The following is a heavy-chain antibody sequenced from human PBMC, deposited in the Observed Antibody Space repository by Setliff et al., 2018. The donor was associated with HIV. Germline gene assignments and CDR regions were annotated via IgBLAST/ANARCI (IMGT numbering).Heavy chain of an antibody. J-gene: IGHJ4*02. CDR2: LNAGNGDT. CDR3: VKEYHTTATDTRVANYFDY. D-gene: IGHD6-13*01. Sequence: ASVKVSCKASGYTFTSYALHWVRQAPGQRLEWMGWLNAGNGDTKYSQNFQDRVAITRDTSTSTVYMELRSLRSEDTAIYYCVKEYHTTATDTRVANYFDYWGQGTLITVSS. V-gene: IGHV1-3*01. CDR1: GYTFTSYA.